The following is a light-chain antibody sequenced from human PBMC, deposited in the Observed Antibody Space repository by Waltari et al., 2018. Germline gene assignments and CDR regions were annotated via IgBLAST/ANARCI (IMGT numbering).Light chain of an antibody. CDR1: SANIGDHY. CDR2: ENT. J-gene: IGLJ7*01. V-gene: IGLV1-51*02. CDR3: GTWDSSLSGAV. Sequence: QSVLTQPPSTSAAPGPRVTISCSGGSANIGDHYGSWYRHFPGTAPKLLIYENTELPSGIPGRFSGSKSGTSATLDITGLQAGDEADYYCGTWDSSLSGAVFGGGTHLTVL.